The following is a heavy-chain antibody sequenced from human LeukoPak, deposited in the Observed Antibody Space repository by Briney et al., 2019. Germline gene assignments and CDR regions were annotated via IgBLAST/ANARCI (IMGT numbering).Heavy chain of an antibody. J-gene: IGHJ6*02. CDR1: GYTFTSYG. CDR3: ARDTLSSSWYEPYGMDV. Sequence: ASVKVSCKASGYTFTSYGISWVRQAPGQGLEWMGWISAYNGNTNYAQRLQGRVTMTTDTSTSTAYMELRSLRSDDTAVYYCARDTLSSSWYEPYGMDVWGQGTTVTVSS. D-gene: IGHD6-13*01. V-gene: IGHV1-18*01. CDR2: ISAYNGNT.